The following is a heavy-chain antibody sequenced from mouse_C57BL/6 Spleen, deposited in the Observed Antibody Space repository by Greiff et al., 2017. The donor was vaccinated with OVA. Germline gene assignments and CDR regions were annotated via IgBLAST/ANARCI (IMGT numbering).Heavy chain of an antibody. J-gene: IGHJ2*01. D-gene: IGHD1-1*01. V-gene: IGHV5-16*01. CDR2: INYDGSRT. CDR3: ARDYYVSGYFDY. Sequence: EVMLVESEGGLVQPGSSMKLSCTASGFTFSAYYMAWVRQVPEKGLEWVANINYDGSRTYYLDSLKSRFIIFSANAKDILYLQMSSLKTAEAATYYWARDYYVSGYFDYWGQGTTLTVSS. CDR1: GFTFSAYY.